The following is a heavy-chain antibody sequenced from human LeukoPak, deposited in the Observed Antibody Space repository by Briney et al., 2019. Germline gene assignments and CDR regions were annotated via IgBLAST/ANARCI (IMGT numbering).Heavy chain of an antibody. J-gene: IGHJ4*02. Sequence: GGSLRLSCAASGFTFSSYGMHWVRQAPGKGLEWVAVIWYDGSNKYYADSVKGRFTISRDNSKNTLYLQMNSLRAEDTAVYYCAKGRKTIVATMYFDYWGQGTLVTVSS. D-gene: IGHD5-12*01. CDR1: GFTFSSYG. CDR3: AKGRKTIVATMYFDY. V-gene: IGHV3-33*06. CDR2: IWYDGSNK.